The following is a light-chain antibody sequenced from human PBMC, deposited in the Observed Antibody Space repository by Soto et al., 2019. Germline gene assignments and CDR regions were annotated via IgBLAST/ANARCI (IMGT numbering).Light chain of an antibody. CDR3: QKYNSVPVW. V-gene: IGKV1-27*01. J-gene: IGKJ1*01. CDR2: APS. CDR1: QVISNY. Sequence: DIQMTQSPTSLSASLGDRVTITCRASQVISNYLAWYQQKPGKVPKLLIYAPSTLQSGVPSGGSGSGSGTDFSLTNSSLQPEDVATYYCQKYNSVPVWFGRGTKVEIK.